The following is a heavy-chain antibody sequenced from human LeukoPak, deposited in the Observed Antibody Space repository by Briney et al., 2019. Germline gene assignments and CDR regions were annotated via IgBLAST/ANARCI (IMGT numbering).Heavy chain of an antibody. CDR3: AKGSGYSYGPKYYYYYYMDV. CDR2: IYSGGST. CDR1: GFTVSSNY. Sequence: GGSLRLSCAASGFTVSSNYMSWVRQAPGKGLEWVSVIYSGGSTYYADSVKGRFTISRDNSKNTLYLQMNSLRAEDTAVYYCAKGSGYSYGPKYYYYYYMDVWGKGTTVTVSS. J-gene: IGHJ6*03. D-gene: IGHD5-18*01. V-gene: IGHV3-66*01.